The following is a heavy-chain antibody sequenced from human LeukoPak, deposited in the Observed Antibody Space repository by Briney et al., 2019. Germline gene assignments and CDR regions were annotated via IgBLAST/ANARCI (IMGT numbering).Heavy chain of an antibody. CDR1: GASINSGFY. Sequence: SETLSLTCTISGASINSGFYWGWIRQPPGKGLEWMVSFYKSGNTNYSPSLKSRVTMSLDKSKNQFSLNLNSVTAADTAVYYCARSYAPAVWGQGTLVTVSS. CDR2: FYKSGNT. CDR3: ARSYAPAV. J-gene: IGHJ1*01. V-gene: IGHV4-38-2*02.